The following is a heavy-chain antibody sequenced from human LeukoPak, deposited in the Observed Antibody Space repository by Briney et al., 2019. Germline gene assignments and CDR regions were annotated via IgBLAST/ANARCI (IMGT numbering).Heavy chain of an antibody. V-gene: IGHV1-69*06. CDR1: VYTFTSYD. CDR2: IIPIFGTA. Sequence: ASVKVSCMASVYTFTSYDINWVRQAPGQGLEWMGGIIPIFGTANYAQKFQGRVTITADKSTSTAYMELSSLRSEDTAVYYCARGAALWFGELSYDYWGQGTLVTVSS. J-gene: IGHJ4*02. D-gene: IGHD3-10*01. CDR3: ARGAALWFGELSYDY.